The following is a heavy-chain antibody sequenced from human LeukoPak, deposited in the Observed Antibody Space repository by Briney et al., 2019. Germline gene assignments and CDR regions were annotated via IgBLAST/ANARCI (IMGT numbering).Heavy chain of an antibody. Sequence: PGGSLRLSCAASGFTLSDYYLTWIRQAPGKGLEWVSYITSRGSTIYHADSVKGRFTISRDNAKNSLYLQMNSLRAEDTAVYYCARWLRGIADEDGVDVWGQGTTVTVSS. CDR1: GFTLSDYY. J-gene: IGHJ6*02. D-gene: IGHD6-13*01. CDR3: ARWLRGIADEDGVDV. V-gene: IGHV3-11*01. CDR2: ITSRGSTI.